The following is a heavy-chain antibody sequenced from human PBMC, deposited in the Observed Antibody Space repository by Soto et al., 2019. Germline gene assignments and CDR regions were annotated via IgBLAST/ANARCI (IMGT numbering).Heavy chain of an antibody. CDR3: AREYRGEGATSAAPFDY. CDR1: GFTFSDYY. V-gene: IGHV3-11*06. D-gene: IGHD1-26*01. Sequence: QVQLVESGGGLVKPGGSLRLSCAASGFTFSDYYMSWIRQAPGKGLEWVSYISSSSSYTSYADSVKGRFTISRDNAKNSLYLQMNSLRAEDTAVYYCAREYRGEGATSAAPFDYWGQGTLVTVSS. J-gene: IGHJ4*02. CDR2: ISSSSSYT.